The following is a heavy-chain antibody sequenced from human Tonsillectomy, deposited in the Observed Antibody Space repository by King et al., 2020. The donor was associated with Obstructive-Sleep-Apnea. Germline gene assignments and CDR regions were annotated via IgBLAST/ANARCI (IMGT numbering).Heavy chain of an antibody. J-gene: IGHJ4*02. D-gene: IGHD5-18*01. Sequence: VQLVESGGGLVQPGGSLRLSCAASGFTFNTYWMSWVRQVPGKGLEWVANINQDGSEKYYVDSVKGRFTISRDNAKNSLYLQMNSLRAEDTAVYHCAGGVDTAMVRAYYFDNWGQGTLVTVSS. CDR2: INQDGSEK. V-gene: IGHV3-7*01. CDR1: GFTFNTYW. CDR3: AGGVDTAMVRAYYFDN.